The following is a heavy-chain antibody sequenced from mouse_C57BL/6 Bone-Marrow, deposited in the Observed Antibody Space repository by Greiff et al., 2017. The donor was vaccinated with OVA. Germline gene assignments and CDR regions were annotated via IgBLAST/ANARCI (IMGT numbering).Heavy chain of an antibody. J-gene: IGHJ3*01. CDR3: SYDWFAY. V-gene: IGHV14-4*01. Sequence: EVQLQQSGAELVRPGASVKLSCTASGFNIKDDYMHWVKQRPEQGLEWIGWIDPENGDTAYASKFQGKATITADTSSNTAYLQLSSLTSEDTAVYYCSYDWFAYWGQGTLVTVSA. CDR2: IDPENGDT. D-gene: IGHD1-1*01. CDR1: GFNIKDDY.